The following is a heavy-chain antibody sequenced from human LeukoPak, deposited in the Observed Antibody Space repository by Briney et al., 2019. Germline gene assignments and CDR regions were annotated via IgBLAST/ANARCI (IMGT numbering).Heavy chain of an antibody. CDR1: GYMFNIYG. D-gene: IGHD3-22*01. CDR2: ISAYNGNT. J-gene: IGHJ5*02. Sequence: AASVKVSCKASGYMFNIYGISWVRQAPGQGLEWMGWISAYNGNTNYAQKLQGRVTMTTDTSTSTAYMELRSLRSDDTAVYYCARGHSYYYDSSGYWEDWFDPWGQGTLVTVSS. V-gene: IGHV1-18*01. CDR3: ARGHSYYYDSSGYWEDWFDP.